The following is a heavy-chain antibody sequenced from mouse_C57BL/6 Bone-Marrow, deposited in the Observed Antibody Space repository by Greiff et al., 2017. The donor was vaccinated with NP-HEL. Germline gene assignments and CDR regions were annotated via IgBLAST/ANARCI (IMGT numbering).Heavy chain of an antibody. J-gene: IGHJ2*01. V-gene: IGHV1-75*01. Sequence: VQLQQSGPELVKPGASVKISCKASGYTFTDYYINWVKQRPGQGLEWIGWIFPGSGSTYYNEKFKGKATLTVDKSSSTAYMLLSSLTSEDSAVYFCARSYGTTVVAPSFDYWGQGTTLTVSS. CDR2: IFPGSGST. D-gene: IGHD1-1*01. CDR1: GYTFTDYY. CDR3: ARSYGTTVVAPSFDY.